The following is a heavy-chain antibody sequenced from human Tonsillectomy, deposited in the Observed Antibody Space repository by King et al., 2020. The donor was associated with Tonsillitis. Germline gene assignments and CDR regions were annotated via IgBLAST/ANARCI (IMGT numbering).Heavy chain of an antibody. D-gene: IGHD6-13*01. CDR2: IGGDGGRT. Sequence: VQLVESGGGVVQPGGSLRLSCAASGFTFDDYAMHWVRQAPGKGLEWVSLIGGDGGRTYYADSVKGRFTISRDNSKNSLYLQMNRLRIEDTALYYCAKVQTPKHSSSWYSTVGAFDIWGQGTMVTVSS. CDR1: GFTFDDYA. CDR3: AKVQTPKHSSSWYSTVGAFDI. J-gene: IGHJ3*02. V-gene: IGHV3-43*02.